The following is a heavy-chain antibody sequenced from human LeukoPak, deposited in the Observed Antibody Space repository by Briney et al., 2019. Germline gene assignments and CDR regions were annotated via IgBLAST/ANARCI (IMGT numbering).Heavy chain of an antibody. V-gene: IGHV3-30*18. CDR2: ISYDGSNK. D-gene: IGHD3-22*01. CDR1: GFTFSTYA. J-gene: IGHJ4*02. Sequence: PGGSLRLSCAASGFTFSTYAMHWVRQAPGKGLEWVAVISYDGSNKYYADSVKGRFTISRDNSKNTLYLQMNSLRAEDTAVYYCAKDLSTYYDSSGYYFVGEDHWGQGTLVTVSS. CDR3: AKDLSTYYDSSGYYFVGEDH.